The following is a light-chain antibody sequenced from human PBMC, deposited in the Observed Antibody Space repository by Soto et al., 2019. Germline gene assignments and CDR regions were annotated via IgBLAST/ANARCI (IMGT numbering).Light chain of an antibody. Sequence: QSVLTQPASVSGSPGQSITISCTGTSSDVGGYNYVSWYQQHPGKAPKLMIYEVSSRPSEISDRFSGSKSGDTASLTISGLQAEDEAEYYCSSKINNNTPLYVFGTGTKVTVL. CDR2: EVS. CDR3: SSKINNNTPLYV. V-gene: IGLV2-14*01. J-gene: IGLJ1*01. CDR1: SSDVGGYNY.